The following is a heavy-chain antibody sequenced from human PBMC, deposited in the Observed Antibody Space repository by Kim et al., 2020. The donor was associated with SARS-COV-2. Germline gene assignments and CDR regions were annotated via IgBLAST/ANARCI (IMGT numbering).Heavy chain of an antibody. Sequence: SETLSLTCAVYGGSFSGYYWSWIRQPPGKGLEWIGEINHSGSTNYNPSLKSRVTISVDTSKNQFSLKLSSVTAADTAVYYCARGLRFLVWLVIDYYYGMDVWGQETTVPVSS. CDR1: GGSFSGYY. CDR3: ARGLRFLVWLVIDYYYGMDV. CDR2: INHSGST. D-gene: IGHD3-3*01. V-gene: IGHV4-34*01. J-gene: IGHJ6*02.